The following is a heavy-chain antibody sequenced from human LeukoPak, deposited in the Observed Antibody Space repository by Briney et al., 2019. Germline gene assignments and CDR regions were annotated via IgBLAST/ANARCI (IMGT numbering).Heavy chain of an antibody. CDR3: ARAPGYYNGYFDY. D-gene: IGHD3-9*01. CDR1: GFTVSSNY. Sequence: GGSLRLSCAASGFTVSSNYMSWVRQAPGKGLEGVSVIYSGGSTYYADSVKGRFTISRDNSKNTLYLQMNSLRAEDTAVYYCARAPGYYNGYFDYWGQGTLVTVSS. CDR2: IYSGGST. V-gene: IGHV3-53*01. J-gene: IGHJ4*02.